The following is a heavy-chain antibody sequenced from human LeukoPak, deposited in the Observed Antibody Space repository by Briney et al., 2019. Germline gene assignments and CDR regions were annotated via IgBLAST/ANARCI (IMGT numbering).Heavy chain of an antibody. Sequence: GSLRLSCVVSGFALSSRWMMWVRQAPGEGLEWMTNINRDGSEKNYVDSVKGRFTITRDNAENSLYLQMNSLKVEDSAIYYCATYDSWSGYNIAYWGQGTLVTVSS. CDR2: INRDGSEK. J-gene: IGHJ4*02. V-gene: IGHV3-7*03. CDR1: GFALSSRW. D-gene: IGHD3-3*01. CDR3: ATYDSWSGYNIAY.